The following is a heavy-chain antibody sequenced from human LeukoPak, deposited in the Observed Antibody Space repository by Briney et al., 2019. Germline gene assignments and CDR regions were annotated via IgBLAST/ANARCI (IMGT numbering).Heavy chain of an antibody. J-gene: IGHJ4*02. D-gene: IGHD6-13*01. Sequence: GGSLRLSCAASGFTVSSNYMSWVRQAPGKGLEWVSVIYSGGSAYYADSVKGRFTISRDNSKSTLYLQMNNLRAEDTAVYYCARDDRAAAGTDYWGQGTLVTVPS. CDR2: IYSGGSA. V-gene: IGHV3-53*01. CDR1: GFTVSSNY. CDR3: ARDDRAAAGTDY.